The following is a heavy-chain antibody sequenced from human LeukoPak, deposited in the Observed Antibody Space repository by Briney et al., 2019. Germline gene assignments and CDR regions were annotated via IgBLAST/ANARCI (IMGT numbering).Heavy chain of an antibody. CDR3: AKPFYNGNYFYYFDY. CDR1: GFTFSSYA. D-gene: IGHD1-7*01. V-gene: IGHV3-23*01. CDR2: IGGSGDTA. Sequence: PGGSLRLSCAASGFTFSSYAMNWVRQAPGKGLEWVSTIGGSGDTAYYADSVKGRFTISRDNSKSTLFLQLNSLRAEDTAICYCAKPFYNGNYFYYFDYWGQGTLVTVSS. J-gene: IGHJ4*02.